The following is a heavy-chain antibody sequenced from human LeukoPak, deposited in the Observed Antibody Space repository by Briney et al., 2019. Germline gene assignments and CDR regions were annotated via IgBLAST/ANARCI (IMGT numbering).Heavy chain of an antibody. CDR1: GGSISSSNW. J-gene: IGHJ4*02. D-gene: IGHD6-19*01. CDR2: IYHSGST. CDR3: ARGTSRARAVAGKVGDY. V-gene: IGHV4-4*02. Sequence: SETLSLTCAVSGGSISSSNWWSWVGQPPGKGLEWIGEIYHSGSTNYNPSLKSRVTISVDTSKNQFSLKLSSVTAADTAVYYCARGTSRARAVAGKVGDYWGQGTLVTVSS.